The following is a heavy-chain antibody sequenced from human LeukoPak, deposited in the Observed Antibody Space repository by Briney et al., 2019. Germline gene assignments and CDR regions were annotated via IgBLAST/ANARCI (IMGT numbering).Heavy chain of an antibody. CDR3: ARGGYSSSPQWVVHYYYMDV. V-gene: IGHV1-18*04. Sequence: ASVKVSCKASGYAFTGYYMHWVRQAPGQGLEWMGWISAYNGNTNYAQKLQGRVTMTTDTSTSTAYMELRSLRSDDTAVYYCARGGYSSSPQWVVHYYYMDVWGKGTTVTVSS. D-gene: IGHD6-6*01. CDR2: ISAYNGNT. CDR1: GYAFTGYY. J-gene: IGHJ6*03.